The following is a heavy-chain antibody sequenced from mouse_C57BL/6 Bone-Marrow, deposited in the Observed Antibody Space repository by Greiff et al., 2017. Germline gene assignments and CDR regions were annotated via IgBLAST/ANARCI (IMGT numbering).Heavy chain of an antibody. Sequence: EVQLQQSGPVLARPGASVKMSCKTSGYTFNSYWMHWVKQRPGQGLEGIGAIYPGNSDTSYNQKFKGKAKLTAVTSAITAYMELSSLTNEDSAVYYCKRTVYDYPYWYCDVWGTGTTVTVSS. D-gene: IGHD2-4*01. CDR3: KRTVYDYPYWYCDV. CDR1: GYTFNSYW. CDR2: IYPGNSDT. J-gene: IGHJ1*03. V-gene: IGHV1-5*01.